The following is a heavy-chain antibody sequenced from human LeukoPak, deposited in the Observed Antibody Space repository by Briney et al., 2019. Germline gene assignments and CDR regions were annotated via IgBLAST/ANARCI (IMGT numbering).Heavy chain of an antibody. Sequence: SETLSLNCAVYGGSFSGYYWSWIRQPPGKGLEWIGEINHSGSTNYNPSLKSRVTISVDTSKNQFSLKLSSVTAADTAVYYCARADYGDYVAREAYYYYGMDVWGKGTTVTVSS. CDR2: INHSGST. V-gene: IGHV4-34*01. J-gene: IGHJ6*04. D-gene: IGHD4-17*01. CDR3: ARADYGDYVAREAYYYYGMDV. CDR1: GGSFSGYY.